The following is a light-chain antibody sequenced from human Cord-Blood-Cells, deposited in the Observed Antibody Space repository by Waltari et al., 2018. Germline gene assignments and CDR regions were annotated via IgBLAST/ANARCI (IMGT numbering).Light chain of an antibody. V-gene: IGKV3-20*01. CDR3: QQYGSSLYT. CDR2: GAS. Sequence: EIVLTQSPGTLSLSPGERSTVSCRASQSVSSSYLAWYQQKPGQAPRLLIYGASSRATGIPDRFSGSGSGTDFTLTISRLDPEDFAVYYCQQYGSSLYTLGQGTKLEIK. J-gene: IGKJ2*01. CDR1: QSVSSSY.